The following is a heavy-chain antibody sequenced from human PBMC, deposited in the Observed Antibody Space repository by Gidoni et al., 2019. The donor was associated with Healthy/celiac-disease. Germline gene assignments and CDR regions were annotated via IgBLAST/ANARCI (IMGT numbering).Heavy chain of an antibody. CDR2: FNPSGGST. D-gene: IGHD1-26*01. V-gene: IGHV1-46*01. CDR3: ARDNYGGVGATEGGLVGLNWFDP. Sequence: QVQLVQSGAEAKKPGASVKVSCKASVSTFTSYYMHWVRQAPGQGLEWMGIFNPSGGSTSYAQKFQGRVTMTRDTSTSTVYMELSSLRSEDTAVYYCARDNYGGVGATEGGLVGLNWFDPWGQGTLVTVSS. CDR1: VSTFTSYY. J-gene: IGHJ5*02.